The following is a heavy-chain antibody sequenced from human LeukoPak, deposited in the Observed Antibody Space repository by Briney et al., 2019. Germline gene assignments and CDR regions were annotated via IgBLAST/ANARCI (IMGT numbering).Heavy chain of an antibody. D-gene: IGHD3-22*01. V-gene: IGHV3-23*01. CDR2: ISGSGGST. CDR1: GFTFSSYN. CDR3: GKGMDGGYYYDSSGYSY. J-gene: IGHJ4*02. Sequence: GGSLRLSCAASGFTFSSYNMNWVRQAPGKGLEWVSAISGSGGSTYYADSVKGRFTISRDNSKNTLYLQMNSLRAEDTAVYYCGKGMDGGYYYDSSGYSYWGQGTLVTVSS.